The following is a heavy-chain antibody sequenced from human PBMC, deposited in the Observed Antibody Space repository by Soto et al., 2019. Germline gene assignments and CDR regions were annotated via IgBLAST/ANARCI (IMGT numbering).Heavy chain of an antibody. J-gene: IGHJ5*02. V-gene: IGHV4-59*08. CDR1: DGSIISYD. CDR2: IYYSGST. Sequence: PSETLCLTCTVSDGSIISYDWSWIRQPPGKGLEWIGYIYYSGSTNYNPSLKSRVTISVDTSKNQFSLKLSSVTAADTAVYYCARGISSSWSNPHLNWFDPWGQGTLVTVSS. D-gene: IGHD6-13*01. CDR3: ARGISSSWSNPHLNWFDP.